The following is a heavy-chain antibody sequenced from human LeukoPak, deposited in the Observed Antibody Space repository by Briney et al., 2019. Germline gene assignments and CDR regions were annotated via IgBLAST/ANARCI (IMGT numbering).Heavy chain of an antibody. CDR2: TYYRSKWYN. Sequence: SQTLSLTCAIFGDSVSSNSAAWNWIRQSPSRGLEWLGRTYYRSKWYNDYAVSVKSRITINPDTSKNQFSLQLNSVTPEDTAVYYCARGGVGDYEDPGHFDYWGQGTLVTVSS. V-gene: IGHV6-1*01. D-gene: IGHD4-17*01. CDR3: ARGGVGDYEDPGHFDY. CDR1: GDSVSSNSAA. J-gene: IGHJ4*02.